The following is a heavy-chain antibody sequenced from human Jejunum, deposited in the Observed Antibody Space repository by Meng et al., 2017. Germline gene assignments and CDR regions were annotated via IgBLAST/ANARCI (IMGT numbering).Heavy chain of an antibody. V-gene: IGHV4-39*07. CDR3: ARDPTSVVPVAIRNWFDP. D-gene: IGHD2-2*01. Sequence: QLPLQESGPGLVKPSEPLPLTCTVSGGSISSSSYYWGWIRQPPGKGLEWIGSIYYSGSTYYNPPLKSRVSISVDTSKNQFSLKLSSVTAADTALYYCARDPTSVVPVAIRNWFDPWGQGTLVTVSS. CDR2: IYYSGST. J-gene: IGHJ5*02. CDR1: GGSISSSSYY.